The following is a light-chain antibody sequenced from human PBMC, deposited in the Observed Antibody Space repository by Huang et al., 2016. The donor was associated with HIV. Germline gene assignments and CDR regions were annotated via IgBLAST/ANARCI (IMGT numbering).Light chain of an antibody. CDR1: QSLVHSDGNTY. CDR2: KIS. V-gene: IGKV2-30*02. Sequence: DVVMTQSPLSLPVTLGQPASISCSSSQSLVHSDGNTYLSWFHQRPGQSPRRLSYKISNRDSGVPDRFSGSGSGTDFTLKITSVEAEDVGVYYCMQGTHWPLTFGGGTKVEIK. CDR3: MQGTHWPLT. J-gene: IGKJ4*01.